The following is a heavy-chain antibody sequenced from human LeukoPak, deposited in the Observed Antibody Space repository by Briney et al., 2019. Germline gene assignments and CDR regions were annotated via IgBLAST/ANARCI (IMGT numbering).Heavy chain of an antibody. CDR1: GYSISSGYY. D-gene: IGHD4-17*01. Sequence: KASETLSLTCTVSGYSISSGYYWGWIRQPPGKGLEWIGSIYHSGSTYYNPSLKSRVTISVDTSKNQFSLKLSSVTAADTAVYYCLAYGDLNDAFDIWGQGTMVTVSS. V-gene: IGHV4-38-2*02. J-gene: IGHJ3*02. CDR3: LAYGDLNDAFDI. CDR2: IYHSGST.